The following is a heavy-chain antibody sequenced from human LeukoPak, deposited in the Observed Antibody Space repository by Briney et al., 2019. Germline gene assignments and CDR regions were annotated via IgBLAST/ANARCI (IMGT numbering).Heavy chain of an antibody. CDR3: ARDSTLFDYVWGSYPNWFDP. D-gene: IGHD3-16*02. CDR2: IYHSGST. Sequence: PSETLSLTCAVPGGSISSSNWWSWVRQPPGKGLEWIGEIYHSGSTNYNPSLKSRVTISVDKSKNQFSLKLSSVTAADTAVYYCARDSTLFDYVWGSYPNWFDPWGQGTLVTVSS. V-gene: IGHV4-4*02. CDR1: GGSISSSNW. J-gene: IGHJ5*02.